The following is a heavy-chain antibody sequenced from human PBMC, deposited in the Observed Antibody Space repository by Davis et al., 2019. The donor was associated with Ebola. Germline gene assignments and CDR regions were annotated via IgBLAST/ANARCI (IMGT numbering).Heavy chain of an antibody. Sequence: ASVKVSCKASGYTFVNYGVTWVRQAPGQGLEWLGWIRTYDGNTNYAQKLQDRVTMTTDTSTGTAYMELRSLRSDDTAVYFCARTSIVGTTTTASDIWGQGTKVTVSS. CDR2: IRTYDGNT. J-gene: IGHJ3*02. V-gene: IGHV1-18*04. D-gene: IGHD1-26*01. CDR1: GYTFVNYG. CDR3: ARTSIVGTTTTASDI.